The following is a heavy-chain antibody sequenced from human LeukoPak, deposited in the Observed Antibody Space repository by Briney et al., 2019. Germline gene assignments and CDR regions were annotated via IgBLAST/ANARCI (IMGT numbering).Heavy chain of an antibody. J-gene: IGHJ4*02. Sequence: PGGSLRLSCAASGFTFSSYAMSWVRQAPGKGLEWVSAISGSGGSTYYADSVKGRFTISRDNSKNTLYLQMNSLRAEDTAVYYCAKTDYDFWSGYGDFDYWGQGTLVTVSS. CDR2: ISGSGGST. D-gene: IGHD3-3*01. CDR1: GFTFSSYA. CDR3: AKTDYDFWSGYGDFDY. V-gene: IGHV3-23*01.